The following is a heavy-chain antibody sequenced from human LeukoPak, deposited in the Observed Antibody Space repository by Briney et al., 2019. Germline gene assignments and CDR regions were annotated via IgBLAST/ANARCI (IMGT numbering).Heavy chain of an antibody. CDR1: GYTLTNYG. CDR3: ARAEGVVVAAHIDV. D-gene: IGHD2-15*01. V-gene: IGHV1-18*01. CDR2: ISAYNGNT. Sequence: ASVKVSCKASGYTLTNYGIYWVRQAPGQGLEWMAWISAYNGNTNYAQKLQGRVTVTTDTFTSTAYMELRSLRSDDTAMYYCARAEGVVVAAHIDVWGKGTTVTVSS. J-gene: IGHJ6*03.